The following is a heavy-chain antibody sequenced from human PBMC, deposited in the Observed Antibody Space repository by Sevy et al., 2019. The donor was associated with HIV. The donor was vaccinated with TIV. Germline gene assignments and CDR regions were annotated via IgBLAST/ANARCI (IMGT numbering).Heavy chain of an antibody. CDR3: ARLRVYYYDSSGYYTTGNAFDI. V-gene: IGHV3-53*01. CDR2: IYSGDST. CDR1: GFTVSNNY. D-gene: IGHD3-22*01. Sequence: GGSLRLSCAASGFTVSNNYMSWVRQAPGKGLQWVSVIYSGDSTYYADSVKGRFTISRDNSKNTLYLQMNSLRAEDTAVYYCARLRVYYYDSSGYYTTGNAFDIWGQGTMVTVSS. J-gene: IGHJ3*02.